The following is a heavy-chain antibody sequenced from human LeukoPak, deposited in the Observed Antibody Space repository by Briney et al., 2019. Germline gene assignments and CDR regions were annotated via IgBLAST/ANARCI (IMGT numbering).Heavy chain of an antibody. V-gene: IGHV4-38-2*01. CDR3: ARHSWPGYSSGWIHPYHFDY. CDR2: IYHSGST. J-gene: IGHJ4*02. Sequence: SETLSLTCAVSGYSISSGYYWGWIRQPPGKGLEWIGSIYHSGSTYYNPSLKSRVTISVDTSKNQFSLKLSSVTAADTAVYYCARHSWPGYSSGWIHPYHFDYWGQGTLVTVSS. D-gene: IGHD6-19*01. CDR1: GYSISSGYY.